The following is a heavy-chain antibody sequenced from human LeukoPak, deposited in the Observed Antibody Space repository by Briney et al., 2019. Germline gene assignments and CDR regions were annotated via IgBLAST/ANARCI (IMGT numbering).Heavy chain of an antibody. CDR1: GGSISSSAYH. CDR3: ARHGRGRHIVVVTAVQRGYNWFDP. D-gene: IGHD2-21*02. J-gene: IGHJ5*02. CDR2: IHIGGST. V-gene: IGHV4-39*01. Sequence: SETLSLTCTVSGGSISSSAYHWGWIRQPPGKGLEWIGSIHIGGSTYYNPSFKSRVTISVDTSKNQFSLKLSSVTAADTAVYYCARHGRGRHIVVVTAVQRGYNWFDPWGQGTLVTVSS.